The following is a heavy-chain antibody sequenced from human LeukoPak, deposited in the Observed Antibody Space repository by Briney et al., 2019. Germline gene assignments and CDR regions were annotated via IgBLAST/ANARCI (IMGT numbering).Heavy chain of an antibody. CDR3: AKNGEAPEMATIGSFDY. CDR1: GFTFSSYA. Sequence: SGGSLRLSCAASGFTFSSYAMHWVRQAPGKGLEYVSAISSNGGSTYYANSVKGRFTISRDNSKNTLYLQMNSLRAEDTAVYYCAKNGEAPEMATIGSFDYWGQGTLVTVSS. D-gene: IGHD5-24*01. J-gene: IGHJ4*02. CDR2: ISSNGGST. V-gene: IGHV3-64*01.